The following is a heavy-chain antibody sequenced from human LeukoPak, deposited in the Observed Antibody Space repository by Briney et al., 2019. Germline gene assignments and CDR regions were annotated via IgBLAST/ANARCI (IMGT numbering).Heavy chain of an antibody. V-gene: IGHV3-33*01. CDR2: LWYDGTNE. Sequence: PGRSLRLSCAASGFTFNNYGMHWVRQAPGRGLEWVALLWYDGTNENYADSVKGRFTISRDNSKNTVYLQMNSLITEDTAMYYCARDQSSGGRWLDYWGRGTLVTVSS. CDR3: ARDQSSGGRWLDY. CDR1: GFTFNNYG. D-gene: IGHD2-15*01. J-gene: IGHJ4*02.